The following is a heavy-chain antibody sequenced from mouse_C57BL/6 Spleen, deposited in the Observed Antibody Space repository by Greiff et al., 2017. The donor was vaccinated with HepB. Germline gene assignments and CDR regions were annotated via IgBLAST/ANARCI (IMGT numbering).Heavy chain of an antibody. J-gene: IGHJ1*03. D-gene: IGHD2-4*01. V-gene: IGHV1-55*01. Sequence: QVQLQQPGAELVKPGASVKMSCKASGYTFTSYWITWVKQRPGQGLEWIGDIYPGSGSTNYNEKFKSKATLTVDTSSSTAYMQLSSLTSEDSAVYYCARGGYYDYGYWYFDVWGTGTTVTVSS. CDR3: ARGGYYDYGYWYFDV. CDR2: IYPGSGST. CDR1: GYTFTSYW.